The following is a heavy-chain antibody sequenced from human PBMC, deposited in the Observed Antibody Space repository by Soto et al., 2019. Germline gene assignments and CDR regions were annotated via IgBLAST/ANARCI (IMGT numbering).Heavy chain of an antibody. V-gene: IGHV1-18*01. CDR3: AREGVAPYYYYGMDV. J-gene: IGHJ6*02. CDR1: GYTFTRSG. Sequence: QVQLVQSGAEVKKPGASVKVSCKASGYTFTRSGITWVRKPPGQGPSGMGWISSYNGDTNYAQTFQGRVTMTTDTSTSTAYMELRSLRSDDTAVYYCAREGVAPYYYYGMDVWGQGTPVTVSS. CDR2: ISSYNGDT. D-gene: IGHD5-12*01.